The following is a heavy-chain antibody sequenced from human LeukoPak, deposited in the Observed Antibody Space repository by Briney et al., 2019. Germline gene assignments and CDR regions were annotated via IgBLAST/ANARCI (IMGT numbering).Heavy chain of an antibody. CDR2: IYYSGST. J-gene: IGHJ3*02. Sequence: PSETLSLTCTVSGGSISSSSYYWGWIRQPPGKGLEWIGSIYYSGSTYYNPSLKSRVTISVDTSKNQFSLKLSSVTAADTAVYYCARDDYYYDSSGYYHDAFDIWGQGIMVTVSS. CDR3: ARDDYYYDSSGYYHDAFDI. D-gene: IGHD3-22*01. V-gene: IGHV4-39*02. CDR1: GGSISSSSYY.